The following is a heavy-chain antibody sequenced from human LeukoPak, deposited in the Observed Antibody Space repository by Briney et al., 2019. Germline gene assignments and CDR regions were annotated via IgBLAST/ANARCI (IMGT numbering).Heavy chain of an antibody. V-gene: IGHV3-30*02. J-gene: IGHJ6*03. CDR2: IRYDGSNK. Sequence: GGSLRLSCAASGFTFSSYGMHWVRQAPGKGLEWVAFIRYDGSNKYYADSVKGRFTISRDNSKNTLYLQMNSLRAEDTAVYYCAKPYYDFWSGYRPIYYYYMDVWGKGTTVTVSS. CDR1: GFTFSSYG. CDR3: AKPYYDFWSGYRPIYYYYMDV. D-gene: IGHD3-3*01.